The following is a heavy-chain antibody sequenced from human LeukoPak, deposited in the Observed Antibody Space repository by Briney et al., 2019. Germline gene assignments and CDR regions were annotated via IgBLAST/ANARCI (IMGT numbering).Heavy chain of an antibody. V-gene: IGHV4-59*12. CDR1: GDSISGYS. J-gene: IGHJ3*02. D-gene: IGHD2-21*01. CDR2: IYYGGST. Sequence: SETLSLTCNVSGDSISGYSWCWTRQPPGKGLEWIGNIYYGGSTSYNPSLKSRVTISIDTSNNLFSLNLRSVTAADTAVYYCARMFVVVRPDAFNIWGQGTMVTVSS. CDR3: ARMFVVVRPDAFNI.